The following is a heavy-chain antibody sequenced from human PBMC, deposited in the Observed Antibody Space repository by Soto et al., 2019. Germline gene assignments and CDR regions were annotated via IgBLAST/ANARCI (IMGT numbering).Heavy chain of an antibody. Sequence: GGSLRLSCTASGFSFGDYGMSWLRQAPGRGLEWVSFIRSKAYDGTTEYAASVKGRFTISRDDSTGIAYLQMNSLKTEDTAVYYCTRGTTALDYWGQGTLVTSPQ. V-gene: IGHV3-49*03. CDR1: GFSFGDYG. J-gene: IGHJ4*02. CDR3: TRGTTALDY. CDR2: IRSKAYDGTT. D-gene: IGHD1-26*01.